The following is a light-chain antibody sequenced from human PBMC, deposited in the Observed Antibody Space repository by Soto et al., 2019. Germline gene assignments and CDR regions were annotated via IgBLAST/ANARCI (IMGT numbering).Light chain of an antibody. V-gene: IGKV3-15*01. Sequence: EVVMTQSPATLSVSPGERATLSCRASQSVSSNLAWYQQKPGQAPRLLIYGASTRATGIPARFSGSVSGTDFTLTISRLEPEDFAVYYCQQYRSSLLTFGGGTKVDI. CDR3: QQYRSSLLT. J-gene: IGKJ4*01. CDR2: GAS. CDR1: QSVSSN.